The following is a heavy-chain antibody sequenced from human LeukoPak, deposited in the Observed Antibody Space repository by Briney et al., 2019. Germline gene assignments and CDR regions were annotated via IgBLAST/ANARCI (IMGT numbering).Heavy chain of an antibody. V-gene: IGHV4-59*01. CDR1: GDFITAYY. CDR2: VYYTGST. D-gene: IGHD7-27*01. CDR3: ATNTGTVFDY. Sequence: PSETLSLTCTVSGDFITAYYWSWIRQPPGKGLEWIGYVYYTGSTEYNPSLRSRVTISLEMSKHQFSLDQTSVTAADTAVYYCATNTGTVFDYWGQGALVTVSS. J-gene: IGHJ4*02.